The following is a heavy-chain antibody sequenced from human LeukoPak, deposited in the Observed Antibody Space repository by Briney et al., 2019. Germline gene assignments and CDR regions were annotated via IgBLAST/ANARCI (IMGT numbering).Heavy chain of an antibody. CDR1: GYTFTSYG. D-gene: IGHD6-13*01. J-gene: IGHJ4*02. CDR3: ARDPRAAGTELRDY. V-gene: IGHV1-18*01. CDR2: ISAYNGNT. Sequence: GASVKVSCKASGYTFTSYGISWVRQAPGQGLEWMGWISAYNGNTNYAQKLQGRVTMTTDTSTSTAYMELRSLRSDDTAVYYCARDPRAAGTELRDYWGQGTLVTVSS.